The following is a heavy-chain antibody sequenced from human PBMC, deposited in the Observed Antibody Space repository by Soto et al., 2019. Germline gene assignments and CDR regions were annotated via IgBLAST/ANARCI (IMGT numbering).Heavy chain of an antibody. D-gene: IGHD5-18*01. V-gene: IGHV4-39*01. J-gene: IGHJ6*02. CDR2: IFYSGSA. Sequence: SETLSLTCTVSGGSISSSSYYWGWIRQPPGKGLEWIGSIFYSGSAYDNPSLKSRVTISVDTAKNQVSLKLRCVTAADTAMYYCVCIFSGADSYGFYYYGLDVWGQGTTVTVSS. CDR1: GGSISSSSYY. CDR3: VCIFSGADSYGFYYYGLDV.